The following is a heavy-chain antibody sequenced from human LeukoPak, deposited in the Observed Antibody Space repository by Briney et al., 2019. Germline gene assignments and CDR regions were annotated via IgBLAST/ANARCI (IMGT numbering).Heavy chain of an antibody. D-gene: IGHD4-17*01. CDR2: INHSGST. Sequence: SETLSLTCAVYGGSFSGYYWSWIRQPPGRGLEWIGEINHSGSTNYNPSLKSRVTISVDTSKNQFSQKLSSVTAADTAVYYCARGPMTTVTSWFDPWGQGTLVTVSS. CDR1: GGSFSGYY. CDR3: ARGPMTTVTSWFDP. J-gene: IGHJ5*02. V-gene: IGHV4-34*01.